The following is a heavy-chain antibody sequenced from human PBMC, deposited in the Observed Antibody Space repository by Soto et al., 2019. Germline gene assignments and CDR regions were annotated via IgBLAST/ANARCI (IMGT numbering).Heavy chain of an antibody. V-gene: IGHV3-30*18. CDR3: ANSFSSLGAPAPYYYGMDV. CDR2: ISYDGSNK. CDR1: GFTFSSYG. Sequence: GGSLRLSCAACGFTFSSYGMHWVRQAPGKXLEWVAVISYDGSNKYYADSVKGRFTISRDNSKNTLYLQMNSLRAEDTAVYYCANSFSSLGAPAPYYYGMDVWGQGTTVTVSS. D-gene: IGHD1-26*01. J-gene: IGHJ6*02.